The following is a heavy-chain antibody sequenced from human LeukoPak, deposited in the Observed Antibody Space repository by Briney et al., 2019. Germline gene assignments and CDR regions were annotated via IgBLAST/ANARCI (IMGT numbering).Heavy chain of an antibody. CDR3: AKLPDYYDSSGYPYY. V-gene: IGHV3-23*01. J-gene: IGHJ4*02. CDR2: ISGSGGST. D-gene: IGHD3-22*01. Sequence: GGSLRLSCAASGFTFDDYDLNWVRQAPGKGLEWVSGISGSGGSTYYADSVRGRFTISRDNSKNTLYLQMNSLRAEDTAVYYCAKLPDYYDSSGYPYYWGQGTLVTVSS. CDR1: GFTFDDYD.